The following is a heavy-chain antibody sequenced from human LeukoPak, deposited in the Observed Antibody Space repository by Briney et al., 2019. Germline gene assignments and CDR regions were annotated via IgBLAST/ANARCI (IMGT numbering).Heavy chain of an antibody. Sequence: ASVKVSCKASGYTFTSYGISWVRQAPGQGLEWMGWISAYNGNTNYAQKLQGRVTMSTDTSTSTAYMELRSLRSDDTAVYYCAREVVPAAMDAFDIWGQGTMVTVSS. CDR2: ISAYNGNT. CDR3: AREVVPAAMDAFDI. J-gene: IGHJ3*02. V-gene: IGHV1-18*01. CDR1: GYTFTSYG. D-gene: IGHD2-2*01.